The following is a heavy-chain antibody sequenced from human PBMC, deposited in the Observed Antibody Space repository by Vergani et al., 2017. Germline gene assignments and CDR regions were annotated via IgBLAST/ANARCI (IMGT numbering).Heavy chain of an antibody. CDR3: AKANPRNSGYDYLYYYHAMDV. J-gene: IGHJ6*02. D-gene: IGHD5-12*01. CDR1: GFTFNHYA. CDR2: ISGRGGST. V-gene: IGHV3-23*04. Sequence: EVQLEESGGGLVLPGRSLRLSCAASGFTFNHYAMNWVRQAPGKGLEWVSGISGRGGSTYYAGSVKGRFTISRDSSKNTLYLQMNSLSAGYTAVYYCAKANPRNSGYDYLYYYHAMDVWGQGTTVTVSS.